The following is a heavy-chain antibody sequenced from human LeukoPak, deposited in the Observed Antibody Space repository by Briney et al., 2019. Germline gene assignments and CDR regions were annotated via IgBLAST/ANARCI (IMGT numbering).Heavy chain of an antibody. V-gene: IGHV4-59*04. CDR1: GASLSLYY. Sequence: PSETLSLTCTVSGASLSLYYWSWIRQPPGKGLEWIGSIYYSGSTYYNPSLKSRVTISVDTSKNQFSLKLSSVTAADTAVYYCARRPIYSGYYLDYWGQGTLVTVSS. CDR3: ARRPIYSGYYLDY. CDR2: IYYSGST. D-gene: IGHD3-22*01. J-gene: IGHJ4*02.